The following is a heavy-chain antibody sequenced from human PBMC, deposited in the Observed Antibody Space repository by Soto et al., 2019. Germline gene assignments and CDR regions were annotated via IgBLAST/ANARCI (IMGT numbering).Heavy chain of an antibody. CDR3: ARGEGVCDY. V-gene: IGHV3-33*01. CDR1: GFTFSSYG. CDR2: IWYDGSNN. J-gene: IGHJ4*02. Sequence: QVQVVESGGGVVQPGRSLRLSCAVSGFTFSSYGMNWVRQAPGKGLEWVAFIWYDGSNNYYTDSVKGRFTISRDNSNNTLYLQTDSLRAEDTPVYFCARGEGVCDYWGQGTLVNVSS.